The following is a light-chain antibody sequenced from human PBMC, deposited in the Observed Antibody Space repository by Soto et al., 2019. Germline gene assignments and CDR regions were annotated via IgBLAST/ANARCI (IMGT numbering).Light chain of an antibody. CDR3: QQYNNWPPPLT. CDR2: GAS. V-gene: IGKV3-15*01. J-gene: IGKJ4*01. Sequence: EIVMTQSPATLSVSPGERATLSGRASQSVSSTLACYQQKPGQAPRLLIYGASTRDTGIPARFSGSGSGTEFTLTISSLQSEDFAVYYCQQYNNWPPPLTFGGGTKVEIK. CDR1: QSVSST.